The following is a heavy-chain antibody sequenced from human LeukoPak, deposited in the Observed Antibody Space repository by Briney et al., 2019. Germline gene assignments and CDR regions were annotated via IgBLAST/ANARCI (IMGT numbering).Heavy chain of an antibody. CDR3: ASGEYYYDSSGYYYRVPYFDY. J-gene: IGHJ4*02. Sequence: ASVKVSCKASGYTFTSYGISWVRQAPGQGLEWMGWISAYNGNTNYAQKLQGRVTMTTDTSTSTAYMALRSLRSDDTAVYYCASGEYYYDSSGYYYRVPYFDYWGQGTLVTVSS. CDR1: GYTFTSYG. V-gene: IGHV1-18*01. CDR2: ISAYNGNT. D-gene: IGHD3-22*01.